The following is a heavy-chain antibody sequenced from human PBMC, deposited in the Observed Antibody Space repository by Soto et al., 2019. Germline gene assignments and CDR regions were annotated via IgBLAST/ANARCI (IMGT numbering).Heavy chain of an antibody. CDR1: GYTFTSYG. Sequence: QVQLVQSGAEVKKPGASVKVSCKASGYTFTSYGIIWGRQAPGQGLEWMGWISAYNGNTNYAQKLQGRVTMTTDTSTSIAHMELRSLRSDDTAVYYCAREYRKAAAGGHFQHWGQGTLVSVSS. V-gene: IGHV1-18*01. D-gene: IGHD6-13*01. CDR3: AREYRKAAAGGHFQH. J-gene: IGHJ1*01. CDR2: ISAYNGNT.